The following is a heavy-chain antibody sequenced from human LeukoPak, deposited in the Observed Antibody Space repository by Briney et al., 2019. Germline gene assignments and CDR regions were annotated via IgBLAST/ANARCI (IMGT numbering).Heavy chain of an antibody. V-gene: IGHV3-21*01. CDR2: ISSSSSYI. CDR1: GFTFSSYS. CDR3: ARPPRYCSSTSCYAGAGDDAFDI. D-gene: IGHD2-2*01. J-gene: IGHJ3*02. Sequence: GGSLRLSCAASGFTFSSYSMNWVRQAPGKGLEWVSSISSSSSYIYYADSVKGRFTISRDNAKNSLYLQMNSLRAEDTAVYYCARPPRYCSSTSCYAGAGDDAFDIWGQGTMATVSS.